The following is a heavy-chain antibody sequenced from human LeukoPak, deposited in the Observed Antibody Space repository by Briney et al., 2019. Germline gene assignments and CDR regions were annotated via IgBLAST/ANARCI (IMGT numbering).Heavy chain of an antibody. V-gene: IGHV4-31*03. CDR2: IYYSGST. CDR3: ARHPSRIVVASANAFDI. CDR1: GGSISSGGYS. Sequence: SETLSLTCTVSGGSISSGGYSWSWIRQHPGKGLEWIGYIYYSGSTYYNPSLKSRVTISVDTSKNQFSLKLSSVTAADTAVYYCARHPSRIVVASANAFDIWGQGTMVTVSS. J-gene: IGHJ3*02. D-gene: IGHD2-21*01.